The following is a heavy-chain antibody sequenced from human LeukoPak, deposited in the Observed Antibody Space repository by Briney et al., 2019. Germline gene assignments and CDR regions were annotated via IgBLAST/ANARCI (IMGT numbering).Heavy chain of an antibody. V-gene: IGHV4-61*02. CDR3: ARDGYYGSGSSNAFDI. D-gene: IGHD3-10*01. CDR1: GGSISSGSYY. Sequence: SETLSLTCTVSGGSISSGSYYWSWIRQPAGKGLEWIGRIYTSGSTNYNPSLKSRVTISVDTSKNQFSLKLSSVTAADTAVYYCARDGYYGSGSSNAFDIWGQGTMVTVPS. J-gene: IGHJ3*02. CDR2: IYTSGST.